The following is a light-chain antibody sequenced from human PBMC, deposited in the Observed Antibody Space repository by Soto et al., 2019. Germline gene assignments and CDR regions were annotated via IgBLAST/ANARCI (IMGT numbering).Light chain of an antibody. CDR1: QSISNW. V-gene: IGKV1-5*03. CDR3: QQYNSFPT. Sequence: DIQMTQSPSTLSASVGDRGTITCRASQSISNWLAWYQQKPGKAPKLLIYKASSLESGVPSRFSGSGSGTEFTLTISSLQPDDLATYYCQQYNSFPTFGQGTKVEIK. J-gene: IGKJ1*01. CDR2: KAS.